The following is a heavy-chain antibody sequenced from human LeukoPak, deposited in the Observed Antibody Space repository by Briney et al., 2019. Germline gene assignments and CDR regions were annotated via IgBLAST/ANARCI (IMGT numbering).Heavy chain of an antibody. CDR1: GGTFSSYA. V-gene: IGHV1-69*13. J-gene: IGHJ4*02. Sequence: ASVNVSCMASGGTFSSYAISWVRQAPGQGLEWMGGIIPIFGTANYAQKFQGRVTITADESTSTAYMEQSSLRSEDTAVYYCARVIRRYCSGGSCYSVDYWGQGTLVTVSS. CDR3: ARVIRRYCSGGSCYSVDY. CDR2: IIPIFGTA. D-gene: IGHD2-15*01.